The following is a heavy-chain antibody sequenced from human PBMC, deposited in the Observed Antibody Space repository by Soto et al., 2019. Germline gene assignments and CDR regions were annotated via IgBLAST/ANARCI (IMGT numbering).Heavy chain of an antibody. J-gene: IGHJ4*02. D-gene: IGHD2-8*01. CDR2: ITEGGTT. Sequence: PSETLSLTCAVHGDSFSGYFWTWIRQPPGKGLEGIAEITEGGTTNYSPSLKSRVSIAVDSSKRQFSLTLSSVTAADTAMYSWARGADAMLPPNYDYLSQGSLVTVSS. V-gene: IGHV4-34*01. CDR1: GDSFSGYF. CDR3: ARGADAMLPPNYDY.